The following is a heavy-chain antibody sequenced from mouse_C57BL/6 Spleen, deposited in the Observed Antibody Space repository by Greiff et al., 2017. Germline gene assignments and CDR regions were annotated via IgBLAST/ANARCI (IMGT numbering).Heavy chain of an antibody. CDR1: GFTFSSYG. V-gene: IGHV5-6*02. CDR3: ARHSSGYDAMDY. D-gene: IGHD3-2*02. CDR2: ISSGGSYT. Sequence: DVKLVESGGDLVKPGGSLKLSCAASGFTFSSYGMSWVRQTPDKRLEWVATISSGGSYTYYPDSVKGRFTISRDNAKNTLYLQMSSLKSEDTAMYYCARHSSGYDAMDYWGQGTSVTVSS. J-gene: IGHJ4*01.